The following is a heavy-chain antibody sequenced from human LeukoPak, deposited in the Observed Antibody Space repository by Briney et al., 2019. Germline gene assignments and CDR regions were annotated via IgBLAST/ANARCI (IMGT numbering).Heavy chain of an antibody. J-gene: IGHJ4*02. CDR1: GFTFSSYT. D-gene: IGHD2-21*02. CDR3: ARFRTWGDKAFDY. Sequence: GGSLKLSCAASGFTFSSYTMSWVRQAPGKGLEWVSYIGTTSGAIYYADSVKGRFTISRDSAKNSLYLQMNSLRAEDTAVYYCARFRTWGDKAFDYWGQGTLVTVSS. V-gene: IGHV3-48*01. CDR2: IGTTSGAI.